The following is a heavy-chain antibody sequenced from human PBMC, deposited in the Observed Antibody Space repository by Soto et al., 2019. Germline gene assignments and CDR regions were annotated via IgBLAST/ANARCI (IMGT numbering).Heavy chain of an antibody. Sequence: EVQLVESGGGLVQPGGSLRLSCAASGFTFSSYWMHWVRQAPGKGLVWVSRINSDGSSTSYADSVKGRFTSSRDNAKNTLYLQMNGLRAEDTAVYFCARVGKGASPPPFDYWGQGTLVTVSS. D-gene: IGHD6-13*01. CDR2: INSDGSST. J-gene: IGHJ4*02. CDR3: ARVGKGASPPPFDY. V-gene: IGHV3-74*01. CDR1: GFTFSSYW.